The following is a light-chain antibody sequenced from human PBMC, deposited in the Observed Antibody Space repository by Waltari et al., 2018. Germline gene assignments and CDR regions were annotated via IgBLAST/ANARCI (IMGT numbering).Light chain of an antibody. Sequence: PVLTQPTSLSASPGASARLSCTLSSDINLGSYNIFWYQKKPGSPPRFLLYFYSDSSNLRASGFPSLFSGSKDTSANAGLLLISWLQSEYEADYYCSILHTSTWVFGGGTLLTVL. V-gene: IGLV5-39*01. CDR2: FYSDSSN. CDR1: SDINLGSYN. J-gene: IGLJ3*02. CDR3: SILHTSTWV.